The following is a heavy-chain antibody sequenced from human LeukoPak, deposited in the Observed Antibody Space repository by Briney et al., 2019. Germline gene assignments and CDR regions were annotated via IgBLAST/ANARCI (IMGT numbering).Heavy chain of an antibody. CDR3: ARDRDDYDILTGYMRGYFDY. CDR2: ISAYNGNT. D-gene: IGHD3-9*01. CDR1: GYTFTSYG. Sequence: GASVKVSCKASGYTFTSYGISWVRQAPGQGLEWMGWISAYNGNTNYAQKFQGRVTITADESTSTAYMELSSLRSEDTAVYYCARDRDDYDILTGYMRGYFDYWGQGTLVTVSS. V-gene: IGHV1-18*01. J-gene: IGHJ4*02.